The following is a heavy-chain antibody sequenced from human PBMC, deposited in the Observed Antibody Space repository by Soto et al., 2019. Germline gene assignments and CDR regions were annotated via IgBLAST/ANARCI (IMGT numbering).Heavy chain of an antibody. CDR1: GYSFTSYD. D-gene: IGHD4-17*01. CDR3: ARMPPTTVVTRPHYYYGMDV. J-gene: IGHJ6*02. V-gene: IGHV1-8*01. Sequence: ASVKVSCKASGYSFTSYDINWVRQATGQGLEWMGWMNPNSGNTGYAQKFQGRVTMTRNTSTSTAYMELSSLRSEDTAVYYCARMPPTTVVTRPHYYYGMDVWGQGTTVTVSS. CDR2: MNPNSGNT.